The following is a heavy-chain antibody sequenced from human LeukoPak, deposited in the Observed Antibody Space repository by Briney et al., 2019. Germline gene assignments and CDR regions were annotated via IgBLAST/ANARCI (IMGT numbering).Heavy chain of an antibody. D-gene: IGHD1-14*01. CDR3: SRGVEPLAANTLAY. CDR1: GFTVITND. J-gene: IGHJ4*02. V-gene: IGHV3-53*01. CDR2: LYSDGNT. Sequence: GGSLRLSCAASGFTVITNDMTWVRQAPGKGLEWVSVLYSDGNTKYADSVKGRFTISRDNSKNTLYLEMNSLSPDDTAVYYCSRGVEPLAANTLAYWGQGTLVTVSS.